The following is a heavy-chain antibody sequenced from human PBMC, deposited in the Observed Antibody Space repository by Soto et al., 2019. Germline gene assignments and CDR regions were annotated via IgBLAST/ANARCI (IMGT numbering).Heavy chain of an antibody. J-gene: IGHJ4*02. CDR3: EKGPGQDSSGKPTYYFDH. D-gene: IGHD6-25*01. CDR2: ISGSGGST. CDR1: GFTFSSYA. Sequence: HPGGSLRLSCAASGFTFSSYAMSWVRQAPGKGLEWVSAISGSGGSTYYADSVKGRFTISRDNSKNTLYLQMNSLRAEDTAVYYCEKGPGQDSSGKPTYYFDHWGQGTLVTVSS. V-gene: IGHV3-23*01.